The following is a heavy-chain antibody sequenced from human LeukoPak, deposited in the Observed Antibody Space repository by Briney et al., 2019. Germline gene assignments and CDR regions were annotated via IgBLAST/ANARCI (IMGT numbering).Heavy chain of an antibody. CDR2: ISYDGSNK. J-gene: IGHJ6*02. CDR1: GFTFISYS. D-gene: IGHD2-15*01. V-gene: IGHV3-30*03. Sequence: PGGSLRLSCAASGFTFISYSMNWVRQAPGKGLEWVAVISYDGSNKYHADSVKGRFTISRDNSKNTLYLQMNSLRAEDTAVYYCARDRIVVVVAATLGYYYYYGMDVWGQGTTVTVSS. CDR3: ARDRIVVVVAATLGYYYYYGMDV.